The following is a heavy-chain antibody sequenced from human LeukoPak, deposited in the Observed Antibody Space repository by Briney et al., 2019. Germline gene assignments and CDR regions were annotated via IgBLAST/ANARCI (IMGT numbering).Heavy chain of an antibody. J-gene: IGHJ4*02. CDR2: IYSGGST. CDR3: ARGPVVTSRWAPRGYYFDY. D-gene: IGHD3-22*01. V-gene: IGHV3-53*01. Sequence: GGSLRLSCAASGFSFITYNMNWVRQAPGKGLEWVSVIYSGGSTYYADSVKGRFTISRDNSKNTLYLQMNSLRAEDTAVYYCARGPVVTSRWAPRGYYFDYWGQGTLVTVSS. CDR1: GFSFITYN.